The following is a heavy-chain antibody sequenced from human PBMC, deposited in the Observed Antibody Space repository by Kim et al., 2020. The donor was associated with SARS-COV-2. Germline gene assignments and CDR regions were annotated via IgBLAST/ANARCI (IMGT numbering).Heavy chain of an antibody. V-gene: IGHV3-48*02. CDR3: ARDGPQDLDIVVENWFDP. Sequence: GGSLRLSCAASGFTFSSYSMNWVRQAPGKGLEWVSYISSSSSTIYYADSVKGRFTISRDNAKNSLYLQMNSLRDEDTAVYYCARDGPQDLDIVVENWFDPWGQGTLVTVSS. CDR1: GFTFSSYS. CDR2: ISSSSSTI. D-gene: IGHD2-2*03. J-gene: IGHJ5*02.